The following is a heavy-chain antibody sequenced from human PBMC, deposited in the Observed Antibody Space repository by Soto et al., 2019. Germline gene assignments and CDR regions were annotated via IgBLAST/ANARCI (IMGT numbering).Heavy chain of an antibody. CDR1: RYTFTSHG. CDR3: ARLLTEGATFREDAFDL. J-gene: IGHJ3*01. CDR2: ISTFNGKT. V-gene: IGHV1-18*01. Sequence: QVQLVQSGGDVKTPGASVKVSCTSFRYTFTSHGIAWVRQAPGQGLEWMGWISTFNGKTDYAQKFQGRVTMTADTLTSTVHMELRSLRSDDTAVYYWARLLTEGATFREDAFDLWGQGTKVTVSS. D-gene: IGHD1-26*01.